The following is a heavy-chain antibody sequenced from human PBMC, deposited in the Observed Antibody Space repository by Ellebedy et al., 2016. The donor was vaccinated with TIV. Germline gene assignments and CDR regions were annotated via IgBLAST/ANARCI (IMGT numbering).Heavy chain of an antibody. Sequence: MPSETLSLTCAVYGGSFSGYYWSWIRQPPGKGLEWIGEINHSGSTNYNPSLKSRVTRSVDTSKNQFSLKLSSVTAADTAVYYCARDDSSGYGLDYWGQGTLVTVSS. J-gene: IGHJ4*02. CDR3: ARDDSSGYGLDY. D-gene: IGHD3-22*01. V-gene: IGHV4-34*01. CDR1: GGSFSGYY. CDR2: INHSGST.